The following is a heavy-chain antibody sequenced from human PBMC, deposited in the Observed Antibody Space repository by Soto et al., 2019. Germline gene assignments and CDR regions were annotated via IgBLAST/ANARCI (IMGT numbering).Heavy chain of an antibody. CDR1: GYKFINHY. J-gene: IGHJ4*02. V-gene: IGHV1-46*01. CDR3: ARRFCSDSYCSYFDY. CDR2: INPNGGGT. D-gene: IGHD2-15*01. Sequence: GASGKFSCKASGYKFINHYIHWVRQAPGVGLEWMGIINPNGGGTDYAQKFQGRVTMTTDTYASTVHMELTAADTAIYYCARRFCSDSYCSYFDYWGRGTLVTVSS.